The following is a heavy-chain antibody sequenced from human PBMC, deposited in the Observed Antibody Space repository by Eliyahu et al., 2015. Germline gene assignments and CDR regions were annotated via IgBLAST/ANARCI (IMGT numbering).Heavy chain of an antibody. D-gene: IGHD3-16*02. J-gene: IGHJ4*02. CDR1: GXTFTXYX. CDR2: INPSGGST. CDR3: ARGIWGSYLPGPLDFDY. Sequence: QVQLVQSGAEVKKPGASVKVSCKASGXTFTXYXMHWVRQAPGQGLEWMGIINPSGGSTSYAQKFQGRVTMTRDTPTSTVYMELSSLRSEDTAVYYCARGIWGSYLPGPLDFDYWGQGTLVTVSS. V-gene: IGHV1-46*03.